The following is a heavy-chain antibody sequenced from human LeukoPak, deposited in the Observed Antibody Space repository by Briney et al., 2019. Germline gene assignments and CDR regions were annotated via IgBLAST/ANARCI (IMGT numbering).Heavy chain of an antibody. V-gene: IGHV4-59*01. Sequence: SETLSLSCTVSGGSISSYYWSSIRQPPGRGLEWIGYIYYSGSTNYNPSLKSRVTISVDTSKNQFSLKLSSVTAADTAVYYCARIGPSPVAFDIWGQGTMVTVSS. J-gene: IGHJ3*02. CDR2: IYYSGST. CDR1: GGSISSYY. CDR3: ARIGPSPVAFDI.